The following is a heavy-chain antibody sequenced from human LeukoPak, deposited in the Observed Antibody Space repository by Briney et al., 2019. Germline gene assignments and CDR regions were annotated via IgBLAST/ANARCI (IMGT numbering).Heavy chain of an antibody. CDR3: ARYGGSGWVIDN. V-gene: IGHV4-59*08. CDR2: IYYTGAT. CDR1: GGSISSYY. D-gene: IGHD6-19*01. Sequence: SETLSLACTVSGGSISSYYWTWIRQPPGKGLEWIGYIYYTGATSYNPSLKSRVTISVDTSKKQFSLKLTSVTAADTAVYYCARYGGSGWVIDNWGQGTLDTVSS. J-gene: IGHJ4*02.